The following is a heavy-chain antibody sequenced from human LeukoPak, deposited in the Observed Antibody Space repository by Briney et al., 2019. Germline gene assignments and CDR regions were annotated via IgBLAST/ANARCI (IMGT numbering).Heavy chain of an antibody. CDR2: ITPIFGTA. CDR1: GGTFSSYA. Sequence: AASVKVSCKASGGTFSSYAISWVRQAPGQGLEWMGGITPIFGTANYAQKFQGRVTITADESTSTAYVELSSLRSEDTAVYYCARHSGWYVFDYWGQGTLVTVSS. D-gene: IGHD6-19*01. V-gene: IGHV1-69*13. J-gene: IGHJ4*02. CDR3: ARHSGWYVFDY.